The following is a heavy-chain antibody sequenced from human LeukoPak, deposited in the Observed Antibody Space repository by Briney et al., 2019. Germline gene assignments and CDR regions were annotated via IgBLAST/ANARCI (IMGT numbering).Heavy chain of an antibody. D-gene: IGHD6-13*01. V-gene: IGHV3-74*01. J-gene: IGHJ3*02. CDR1: GFTFSSYW. CDR3: ARGGTSSSSWYYAFDI. Sequence: GGSLSLSCAASGFTFSSYWMHWVRQAPGKGLVWVSRINSDGSSTSYADSVKGRFTISRDNAKNTLYLQMNSLRAEDTAVYYCARGGTSSSSWYYAFDIWGQGTMVTVSS. CDR2: INSDGSST.